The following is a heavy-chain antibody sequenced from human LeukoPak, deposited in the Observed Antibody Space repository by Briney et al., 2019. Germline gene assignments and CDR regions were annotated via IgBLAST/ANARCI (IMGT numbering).Heavy chain of an antibody. CDR3: AREADRWFDP. CDR1: GGSISSSNW. CDR2: IYYSGST. V-gene: IGHV4-4*02. J-gene: IGHJ5*02. Sequence: SETLSLTCAVSGGSISSSNWWSWVRQPPGKGLEWIGSIYYSGSTYYNPSLKSRVTISVDTSKNQFSLKLSSVTAADTAVYYCAREADRWFDPWGQGTLVTVSS.